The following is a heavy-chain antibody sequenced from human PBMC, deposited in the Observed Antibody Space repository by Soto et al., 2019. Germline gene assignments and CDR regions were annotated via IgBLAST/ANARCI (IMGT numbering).Heavy chain of an antibody. Sequence: PSDTLSLTCSVSGDSISSDNYYWSWIRQPPGKGLEWVASIFNSGSTYYDPSLQSRVTISVDTSKNQFSLKLSSVTAADTAVYYCARHLSIASGSGAFDIWGQGTMVTVSS. CDR2: IFNSGST. D-gene: IGHD6-25*01. V-gene: IGHV4-39*01. J-gene: IGHJ3*02. CDR1: GDSISSDNYY. CDR3: ARHLSIASGSGAFDI.